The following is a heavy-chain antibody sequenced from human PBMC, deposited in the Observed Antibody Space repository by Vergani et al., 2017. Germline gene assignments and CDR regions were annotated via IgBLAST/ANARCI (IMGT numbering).Heavy chain of an antibody. Sequence: QLQLQESGPGLVKPSETLSLTCTVSGGSISSSSYYWGWIRQPPGKGLEWIGSIYYSGSTYYNPSLKSRVTISVDTSKNQFSLKLSSVTAADTAVYYCARDLYYYESSGYPNDAFDIWGQRTMVTVSS. V-gene: IGHV4-39*07. D-gene: IGHD3-22*01. CDR2: IYYSGST. J-gene: IGHJ3*02. CDR3: ARDLYYYESSGYPNDAFDI. CDR1: GGSISSSSYY.